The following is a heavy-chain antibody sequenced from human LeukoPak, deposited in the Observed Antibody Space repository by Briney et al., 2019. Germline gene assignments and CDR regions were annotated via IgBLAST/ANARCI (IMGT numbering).Heavy chain of an antibody. CDR3: AKRRGLELLYYYYMDV. CDR1: GFTFSSYG. V-gene: IGHV3-30*02. J-gene: IGHJ6*03. D-gene: IGHD1-7*01. Sequence: PGGSLRLSCAASGFTFSSYGMHWFRQAPGKGLEWVAFIRYDGSNKYYADSVKGRFTISRDNSKNTLYLQMNSLRAEDTAVYYCAKRRGLELLYYYYMDVWGKGTTVTVSS. CDR2: IRYDGSNK.